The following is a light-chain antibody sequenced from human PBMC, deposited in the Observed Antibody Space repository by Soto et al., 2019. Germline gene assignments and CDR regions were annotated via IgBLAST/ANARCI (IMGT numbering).Light chain of an antibody. CDR2: TTS. V-gene: IGKV1-12*02. CDR3: QQTMTSPFT. Sequence: DIQMTQSPSSVSASVGDRVTITCRATQGIARYLAWYQQKPGKAPKLLISTTSSLQNGVPSRFSGSGSGADFTLTITDLQPEDFATYYCQQTMTSPFTFGGGTRVEIE. CDR1: QGIARY. J-gene: IGKJ4*01.